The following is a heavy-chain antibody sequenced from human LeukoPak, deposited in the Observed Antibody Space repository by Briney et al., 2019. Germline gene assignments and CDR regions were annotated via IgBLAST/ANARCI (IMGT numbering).Heavy chain of an antibody. Sequence: GGSLRLSGTASGFSFGDGGLSWFRKAPGKGLEWVVFIRDKSHGGKTEYAASVEGRFTISREDSKTIAYLQMKSLKMEDTAVYYCTRFMIGMLGNDWFDPWGQGTLVTVSS. CDR1: GFSFGDGG. J-gene: IGHJ5*02. V-gene: IGHV3-49*03. CDR3: TRFMIGMLGNDWFDP. D-gene: IGHD2-8*01. CDR2: IRDKSHGGKT.